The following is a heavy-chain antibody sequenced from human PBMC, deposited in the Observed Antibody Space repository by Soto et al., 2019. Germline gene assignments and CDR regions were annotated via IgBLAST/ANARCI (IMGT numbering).Heavy chain of an antibody. D-gene: IGHD5-18*01. CDR2: IYYSGST. CDR1: GGSISSGGYY. V-gene: IGHV4-31*02. J-gene: IGHJ6*04. Sequence: SETLSLTCTVSGGSISSGGYYWSWIRQHPGKGLEWIGYIYYSGSTYYNPSLKSRVTISVDTSKNQFSLKLSSVTAADTAVYYCARDALDTAMVVDVWGKGTTVTVSS. CDR3: ARDALDTAMVVDV.